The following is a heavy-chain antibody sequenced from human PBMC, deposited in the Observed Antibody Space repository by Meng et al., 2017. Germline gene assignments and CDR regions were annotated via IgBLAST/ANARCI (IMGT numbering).Heavy chain of an antibody. D-gene: IGHD6-19*01. CDR3: ARDRGAVAGTNFDY. CDR1: GGSISSSNW. J-gene: IGHJ4*02. Sequence: VSPRDWGPGLGTPSVTLSLTRAVSGGSISSSNWWSWVRQPPGKGLEWIGEIYHSGSTNYNPSLKSRVTISVDKSKNQFSLKLSSVTAADTAVYYCARDRGAVAGTNFDYWGQGTLVTVSS. CDR2: IYHSGST. V-gene: IGHV4-4*02.